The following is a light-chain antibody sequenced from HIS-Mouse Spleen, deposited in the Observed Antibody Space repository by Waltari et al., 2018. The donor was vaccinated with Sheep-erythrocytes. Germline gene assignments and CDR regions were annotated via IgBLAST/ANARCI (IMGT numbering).Light chain of an antibody. J-gene: IGLJ1*01. CDR2: DVS. CDR3: CSYAGSYNHV. V-gene: IGLV2-11*01. Sequence: QSALTQPRSVSGSPGQSVTISCPGTSCDVGCYNYVSWYQQHPGKAPKLMIYDVSKRPSGVPDRFSGSKSGNTASLTISGLQAEDEADYYCCSYAGSYNHVFATGTKVTVL. CDR1: SCDVGCYNY.